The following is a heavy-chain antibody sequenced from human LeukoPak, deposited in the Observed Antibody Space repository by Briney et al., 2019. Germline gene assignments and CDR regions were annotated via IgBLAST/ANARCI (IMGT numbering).Heavy chain of an antibody. Sequence: ASVKVSCKASGYTFTGYYMHWVRQAPGQGLEWMGWINPNSGGTNYAQKFQGRVTMTRDTSISTAYMELSRLRSDDTAVYYCARDRKTFITMVRGVIEFGYWGQGTLVTVSS. V-gene: IGHV1-2*02. CDR1: GYTFTGYY. CDR2: INPNSGGT. CDR3: ARDRKTFITMVRGVIEFGY. D-gene: IGHD3-10*01. J-gene: IGHJ4*02.